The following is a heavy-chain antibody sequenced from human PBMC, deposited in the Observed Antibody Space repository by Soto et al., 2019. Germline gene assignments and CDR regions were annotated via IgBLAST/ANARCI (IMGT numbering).Heavy chain of an antibody. CDR1: GYTFTSYD. Sequence: QVQLVQSGAEVKKPGASVKVSCKASGYTFTSYDINWVRQATGQGLEWMGWMNPNSGNTGYAQKFQGRVTMTRNTSISTAYMELSSLRSEDTAVYYCARERYYDCWSAVYTLGYYYYMDVWGKGTTVTVSS. CDR2: MNPNSGNT. J-gene: IGHJ6*03. D-gene: IGHD3-3*01. CDR3: ARERYYDCWSAVYTLGYYYYMDV. V-gene: IGHV1-8*01.